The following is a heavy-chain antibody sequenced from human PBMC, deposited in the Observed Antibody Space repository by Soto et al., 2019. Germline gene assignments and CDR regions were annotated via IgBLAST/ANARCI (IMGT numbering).Heavy chain of an antibody. CDR2: INHSGST. CDR3: ARMGLEGLRFLDN. CDR1: GGSFSGYY. D-gene: IGHD3-3*01. Sequence: SETLSLTCAVYGGSFSGYYWSWIRQPPGKGLEWIGEINHSGSTNYNPSLKSRVTISVDTSKNQFSLKLSSVTAADTAVYYCARMGLEGLRFLDNWGQGTLVTVSS. J-gene: IGHJ4*02. V-gene: IGHV4-34*01.